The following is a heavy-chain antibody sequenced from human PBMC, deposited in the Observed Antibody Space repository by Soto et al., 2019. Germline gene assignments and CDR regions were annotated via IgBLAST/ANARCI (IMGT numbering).Heavy chain of an antibody. CDR2: INHSGST. Sequence: PSETLSLTCAVYVVSFSGYYWSCIRHPPGKWLEWIGEINHSGSTNYNPSLKSRVTISVDTSKNQFSLKLSSVTAADTAVYYCARAKRRYSGYDRDYWGQGTLVTVSS. CDR3: ARAKRRYSGYDRDY. V-gene: IGHV4-34*01. D-gene: IGHD5-12*01. J-gene: IGHJ4*02. CDR1: VVSFSGYY.